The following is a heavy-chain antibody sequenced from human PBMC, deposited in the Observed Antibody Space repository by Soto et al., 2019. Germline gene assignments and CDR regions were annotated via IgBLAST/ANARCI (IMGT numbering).Heavy chain of an antibody. V-gene: IGHV3-30-3*01. CDR3: AREDGRGGPLDY. J-gene: IGHJ4*02. CDR1: GFTFSSYA. Sequence: QVQLVESGGGVVQPGRSLRLSCAASGFTFSSYAMHWVRQAPGKGLEWVAVISYDGSNKYYADSVKGRFTISRDNSKNTRYLQMNSLRAEDTAVYYCAREDGRGGPLDYWGQGTLVTVSS. D-gene: IGHD5-12*01. CDR2: ISYDGSNK.